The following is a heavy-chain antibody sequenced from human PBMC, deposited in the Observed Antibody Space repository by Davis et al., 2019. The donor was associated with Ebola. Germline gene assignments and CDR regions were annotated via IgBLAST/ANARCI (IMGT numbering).Heavy chain of an antibody. D-gene: IGHD4-23*01. V-gene: IGHV3-7*01. CDR2: IKQDGSEK. Sequence: GESLKISCAASGFTFSSYWMSWVRQAPGKGLEWVANIKQDGSEKYYVDSVKGRFTISRDNDKNSLYLQMDSLRAEDTAVYYCAQQLGDYGGNALRYWGQGTLVTVSS. CDR3: AQQLGDYGGNALRY. CDR1: GFTFSSYW. J-gene: IGHJ4*02.